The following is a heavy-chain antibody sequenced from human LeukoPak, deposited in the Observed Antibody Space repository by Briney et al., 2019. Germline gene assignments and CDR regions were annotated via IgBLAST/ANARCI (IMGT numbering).Heavy chain of an antibody. CDR1: GYTFTNYG. J-gene: IGHJ4*02. CDR3: ARDIATVVHQD. Sequence: APVRVSCKASGYTFTNYGITWVRQAPGQGLEWMGWISAYSGNTNYVQKFQGRVAMATDTSTSTAYMELRSLRSDDTAVYYCARDIATVVHQDWGQGTLVTVSS. CDR2: ISAYSGNT. D-gene: IGHD2-2*01. V-gene: IGHV1-18*01.